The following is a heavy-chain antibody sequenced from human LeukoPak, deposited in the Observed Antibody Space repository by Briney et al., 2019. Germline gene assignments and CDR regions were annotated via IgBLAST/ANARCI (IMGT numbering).Heavy chain of an antibody. V-gene: IGHV3-20*04. J-gene: IGHJ6*03. CDR1: GFTFDDYG. D-gene: IGHD1-14*01. Sequence: PGGSLRLSCAASGFTFDDYGMSWVRQAPGKGLEWVSGINWNGGTTSYADSVKGRFTISRDNAKNSLYLQMNSLRAEDTAVYYCARAGPLNYYYYMDVWGRGTTVTVSS. CDR3: ARAGPLNYYYYMDV. CDR2: INWNGGTT.